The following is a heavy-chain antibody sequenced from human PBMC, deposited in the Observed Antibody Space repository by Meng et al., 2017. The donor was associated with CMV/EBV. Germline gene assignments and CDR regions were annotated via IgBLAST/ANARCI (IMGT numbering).Heavy chain of an antibody. CDR3: ARDADYYGSGSYSEVDY. CDR1: GFTFSSHS. Sequence: GESLKISCAASGFTFSSHSMNWVRPAPGKGLEWVSSISSSSSYIYYADSVKGRFTISRDNAKNSLYLQMNRLRAEDTAVYYCARDADYYGSGSYSEVDYWGQGTLVTVSS. D-gene: IGHD3-10*01. CDR2: ISSSSSYI. J-gene: IGHJ4*02. V-gene: IGHV3-21*01.